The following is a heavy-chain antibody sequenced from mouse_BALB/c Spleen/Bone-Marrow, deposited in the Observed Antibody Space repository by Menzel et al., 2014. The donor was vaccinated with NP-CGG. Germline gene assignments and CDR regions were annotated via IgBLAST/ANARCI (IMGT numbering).Heavy chain of an antibody. D-gene: IGHD2-4*01. CDR3: ARGAYDYDGDWFAY. J-gene: IGHJ3*01. CDR2: INHYNVGT. V-gene: IGHV1-14*01. Sequence: EVQLQQSGPELVKPGASVKMSCKASGYTFTSYVIHWVKQKPGQGLEWIGYINHYNVGTKYNEKFKGKATLTSDKSSSTAYMKHSSLTSEDSAVYDGARGAYDYDGDWFAYWGQGTLVT. CDR1: GYTFTSYV.